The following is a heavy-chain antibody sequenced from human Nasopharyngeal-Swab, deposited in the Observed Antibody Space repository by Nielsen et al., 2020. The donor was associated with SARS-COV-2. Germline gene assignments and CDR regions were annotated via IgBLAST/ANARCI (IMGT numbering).Heavy chain of an antibody. CDR2: IYYSGST. Sequence: SETLSLTCAVYSGSFSGYYWSWIRQHPGKGLEWIGYIYYSGSTYYNPSLKSRVTISVDTSKNQFSLKLSSVTAADTAVYYCARRSYSSSWYGGGLDPWGQGTLVTVSS. V-gene: IGHV4-31*11. CDR3: ARRSYSSSWYGGGLDP. CDR1: SGSFSGYY. D-gene: IGHD6-13*01. J-gene: IGHJ5*02.